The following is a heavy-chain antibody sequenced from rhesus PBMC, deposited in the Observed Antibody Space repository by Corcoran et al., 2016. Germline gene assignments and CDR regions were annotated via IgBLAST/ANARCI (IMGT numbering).Heavy chain of an antibody. Sequence: QVQLQESGPGLVKPSETLSLTCAVSGGSISGYFYWSWIRQPPGKGLVWIGSIYGSGGSNYLNPSLRSRVSLSVDTSKNQFSLKLSSVTAADTAVYYCASHYYSGSYYNDYWGQGVLVTVSS. CDR2: IYGSGGSN. V-gene: IGHV4S14*01. D-gene: IGHD3-16*01. J-gene: IGHJ4*01. CDR3: ASHYYSGSYYNDY. CDR1: GGSISGYFY.